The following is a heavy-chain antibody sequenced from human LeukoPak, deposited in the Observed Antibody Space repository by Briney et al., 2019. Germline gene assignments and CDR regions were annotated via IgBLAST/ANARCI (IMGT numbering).Heavy chain of an antibody. CDR3: ARVVWFGEVSNFDY. V-gene: IGHV4-31*03. D-gene: IGHD3-10*01. CDR2: IYYSGST. J-gene: IGHJ4*02. Sequence: PTPTPSLTCTLSGRSISSGGYYWSCIRQHPGEGMEWIGYIYYSGSTYYNPSLKSRVTISVDTSKNQFSLKLSSVTAADTAVYYCARVVWFGEVSNFDYWGQGNLVTVSS. CDR1: GRSISSGGYY.